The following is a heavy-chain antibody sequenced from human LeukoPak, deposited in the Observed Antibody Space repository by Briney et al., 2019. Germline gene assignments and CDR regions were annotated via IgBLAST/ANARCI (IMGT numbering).Heavy chain of an antibody. D-gene: IGHD3-22*01. V-gene: IGHV4-59*01. CDR3: ARGGSYYYDSSGYTAFDI. Sequence: PSETLSLTCTVSGGSISSYYWSWIRQPPGKGLEWIGYIYYSGSTTYNPSLKSRVTISVDTSKNQFSLKLSSVTAADTAVYYCARGGSYYYDSSGYTAFDIWGQGTMVTVSS. CDR2: IYYSGST. CDR1: GGSISSYY. J-gene: IGHJ3*02.